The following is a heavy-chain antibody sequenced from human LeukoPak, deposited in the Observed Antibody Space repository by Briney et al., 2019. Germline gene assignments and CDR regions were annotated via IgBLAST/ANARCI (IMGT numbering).Heavy chain of an antibody. D-gene: IGHD3-10*01. CDR1: GFTFDDYA. Sequence: GGSLRLSCAASGFTFDDYAMHWVRQAPGKGLEWVSLISWDGGSTYYADSVKGRFTISRDNSKNSLYLQMNSLRAEDTAVYYCARDAAYGSGFIYYYYYMDVWGKGTTVTISS. V-gene: IGHV3-43D*03. CDR2: ISWDGGST. CDR3: ARDAAYGSGFIYYYYYMDV. J-gene: IGHJ6*03.